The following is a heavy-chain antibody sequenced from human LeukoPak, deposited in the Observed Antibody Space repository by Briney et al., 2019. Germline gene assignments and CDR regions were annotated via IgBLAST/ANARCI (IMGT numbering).Heavy chain of an antibody. D-gene: IGHD3-16*01. CDR2: ISHDGNTK. V-gene: IGHV3-30-3*01. CDR3: ARSLGGFSDTWDVFGIDY. J-gene: IGHJ4*02. CDR1: GFMFNTYV. Sequence: GGSLRLSCAASGFMFNTYVMHWVRQAPGKGLEWVAVISHDGNTKYHADSVKGRFTISRDNSKNTVYLQMNSLRPDDTAVYYCARSLGGFSDTWDVFGIDYWGLGSLVTVSS.